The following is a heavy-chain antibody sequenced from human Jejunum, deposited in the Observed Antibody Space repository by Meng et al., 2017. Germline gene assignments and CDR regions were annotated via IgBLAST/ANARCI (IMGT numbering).Heavy chain of an antibody. J-gene: IGHJ6*02. CDR1: GGSLSGYY. CDR3: TRRSRSPKKEIRKHYYHSYTMDV. CDR2: INYSGNA. V-gene: IGHV4-34*01. Sequence: SETLSLTCAVYGGSLSGYYWIWSRQPPGKRLEWIGEINYSGNANYNPSLKSRVTISLDMSKNQSSLKLTSVTAADTAVYSCTRRSRSPKKEIRKHYYHSYTMDVWGQGTTVTVSS.